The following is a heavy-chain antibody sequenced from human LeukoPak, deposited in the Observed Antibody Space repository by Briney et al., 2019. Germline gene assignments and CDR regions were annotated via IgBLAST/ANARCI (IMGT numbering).Heavy chain of an antibody. V-gene: IGHV4-59*01. Sequence: PSETLSLTCTVSGGSISSYYWSWIRQPPGKGLEWIGYIYYSGSTDYNPSLKSRVTISVDTSKNQFSLKLTSVTAADTAVYYCARDQGISSDLDAFDIWGQGTMVTVSS. D-gene: IGHD3-10*01. CDR2: IYYSGST. CDR1: GGSISSYY. J-gene: IGHJ3*02. CDR3: ARDQGISSDLDAFDI.